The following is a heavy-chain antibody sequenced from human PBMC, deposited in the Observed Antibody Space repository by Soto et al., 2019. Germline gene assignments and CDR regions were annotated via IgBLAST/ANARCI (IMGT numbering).Heavy chain of an antibody. V-gene: IGHV4-31*03. CDR1: GASISSGGYY. J-gene: IGHJ6*02. D-gene: IGHD2-21*01. Sequence: SETLSLTCSVSGASISSGGYYWNWIRQHPGKGLEWIVYIYYSGTTYYNPSLKSRVTISVDTSKNQFSLKLSSVTAADTAVYYCAASCVCCGGFNYYGMDVWGQGTTVPVSS. CDR3: AASCVCCGGFNYYGMDV. CDR2: IYYSGTT.